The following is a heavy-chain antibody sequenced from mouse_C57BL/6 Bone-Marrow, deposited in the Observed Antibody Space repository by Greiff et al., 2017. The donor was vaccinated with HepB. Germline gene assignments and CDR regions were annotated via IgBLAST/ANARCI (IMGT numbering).Heavy chain of an antibody. Sequence: EVQLQQSGPGLVKPSQSLSLTCSVTGYSITGGYYWNWIRQFPGNKLEWMGYISYDGSNNYNPSLKNRISITRDTSKNQFFLKLNSVTTEDTATYYCAREPHFAYWGQGTLVTVSA. CDR1: GYSITGGYY. V-gene: IGHV3-6*01. J-gene: IGHJ3*01. CDR2: ISYDGSN. CDR3: AREPHFAY.